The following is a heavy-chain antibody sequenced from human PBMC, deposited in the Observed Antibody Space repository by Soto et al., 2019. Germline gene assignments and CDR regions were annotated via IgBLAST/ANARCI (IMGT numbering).Heavy chain of an antibody. CDR3: ARADRRDFWSGPADYYGMAV. J-gene: IGHJ6*02. Sequence: QVQLVESGGGVVQPGRSLRLSCAASGFTFSSYAMHWVRQAPGKGLEWVAVISYDGSNKYYADSVKGRFTISRDNAKNTLYLRMTSLRAEDTAVYYCARADRRDFWSGPADYYGMAVWGQGTTVTVSS. CDR1: GFTFSSYA. D-gene: IGHD3-3*01. V-gene: IGHV3-30-3*01. CDR2: ISYDGSNK.